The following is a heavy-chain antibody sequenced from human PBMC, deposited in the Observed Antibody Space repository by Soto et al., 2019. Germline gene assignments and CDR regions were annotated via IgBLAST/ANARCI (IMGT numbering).Heavy chain of an antibody. CDR3: AHSLAWKSATLDY. CDR2: IYWDDDK. CDR1: GFSLTSSGVA. J-gene: IGHJ4*02. D-gene: IGHD1-1*01. V-gene: IGHV2-5*02. Sequence: QITLKESGPPLVQPTQTLTLTCAFSGFSLTSSGVAVGWVRQPPGRALEWLALIYWDDDKRYSPSLKSRLTITTDTSKNQVVLTMTNMDPVDTATYYCAHSLAWKSATLDYWGQGTLVTVSS.